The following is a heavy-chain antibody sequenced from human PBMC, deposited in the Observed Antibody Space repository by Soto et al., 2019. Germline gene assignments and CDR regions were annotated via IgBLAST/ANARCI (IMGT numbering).Heavy chain of an antibody. D-gene: IGHD6-13*01. V-gene: IGHV5-51*01. Sequence: GESLKISCRCSGYTFSNFWIAWGRHLPGKGLECMGIIYPGDHETRYSPSFHGKVTISADKSINTAYLQWSSLEASDSAFYYCARSPRSSPYFDYWGQGALVTVSS. J-gene: IGHJ4*02. CDR2: IYPGDHET. CDR3: ARSPRSSPYFDY. CDR1: GYTFSNFW.